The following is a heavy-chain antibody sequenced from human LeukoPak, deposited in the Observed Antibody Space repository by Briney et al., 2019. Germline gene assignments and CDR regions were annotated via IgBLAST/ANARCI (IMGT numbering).Heavy chain of an antibody. Sequence: KPSETLSLTCTVSGGSISSYYWSWIRQPPGKGLEWIGYIYYSGSTNYNPSLKSRVTISVDTSKNQFSLKLSSVTAADTAVYYCARSAPGYRHITMVRGVLEFDYWGQGTLVTVSS. CDR1: GGSISSYY. CDR2: IYYSGST. V-gene: IGHV4-59*01. CDR3: ARSAPGYRHITMVRGVLEFDY. D-gene: IGHD3-10*01. J-gene: IGHJ4*02.